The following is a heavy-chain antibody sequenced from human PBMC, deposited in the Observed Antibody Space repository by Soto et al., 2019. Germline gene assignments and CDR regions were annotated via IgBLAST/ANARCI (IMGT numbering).Heavy chain of an antibody. J-gene: IGHJ6*03. CDR1: GGSISSYY. D-gene: IGHD1-1*01. CDR2: IYYSGST. Sequence: SETLSLTCTVSGGSISSYYWSWIRQPPGKGLEWIGYIYYSGSTNYNPSLKSRVTISVDTSKNQFSLKLSSVTAADTAVYYCARYPADDDYYYYYYMDVWGKGTTVTVSS. CDR3: ARYPADDDYYYYYYMDV. V-gene: IGHV4-59*01.